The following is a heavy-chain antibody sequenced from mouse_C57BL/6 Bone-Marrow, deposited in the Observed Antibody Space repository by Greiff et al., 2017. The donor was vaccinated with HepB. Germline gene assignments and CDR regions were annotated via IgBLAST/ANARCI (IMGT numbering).Heavy chain of an antibody. CDR2: IYPRDGST. V-gene: IGHV1-85*01. Sequence: QVQLQQPGAELVKPGASVKLSCKASGYTFTSYWMHWVKQRPGQGLEWIGWIYPRDGSTKYNEKFKGKATLTVDTSSSTAYMELHSLTSEDSAVYFCASPWGYFDYWGQGTTLTVSS. CDR1: GYTFTSYW. J-gene: IGHJ2*01. CDR3: ASPWGYFDY.